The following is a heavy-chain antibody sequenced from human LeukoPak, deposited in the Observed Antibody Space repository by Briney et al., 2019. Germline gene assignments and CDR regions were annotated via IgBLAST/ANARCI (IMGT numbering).Heavy chain of an antibody. CDR3: ARDLVTVTKGFDI. Sequence: SETLSLTCAVSDDSFSSHYWTWIRQPPGKGLEWIGYISYIGSTNYNPSLKSRVTISIDTSKNQFSLKLASVTAADTAVYYCARDLVTVTKGFDIWGQGTMVSVSS. D-gene: IGHD4-17*01. J-gene: IGHJ3*02. V-gene: IGHV4-59*11. CDR2: ISYIGST. CDR1: DDSFSSHY.